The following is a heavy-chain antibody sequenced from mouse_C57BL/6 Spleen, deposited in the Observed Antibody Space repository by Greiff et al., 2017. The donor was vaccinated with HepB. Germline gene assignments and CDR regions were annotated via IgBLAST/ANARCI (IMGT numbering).Heavy chain of an antibody. V-gene: IGHV1-9*01. CDR3: ASPRGLVNYLDY. CDR1: GYKFPGYW. Sequence: VKLMESGAELLKPGASVKLSCKAPGYKFPGYWIEWVKQRPGHGLAWIGEILPGSGSTNYNEKFKGKATFTADTSSNTAYMQLSSLTTEDSAIYYCASPRGLVNYLDYWGQGTTLTDSS. D-gene: IGHD2-10*02. CDR2: ILPGSGST. J-gene: IGHJ2*01.